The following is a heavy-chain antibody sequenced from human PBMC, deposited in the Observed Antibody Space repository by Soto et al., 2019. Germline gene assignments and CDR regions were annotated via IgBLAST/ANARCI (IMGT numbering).Heavy chain of an antibody. CDR2: IYYSGST. CDR1: GGSLSSYY. CDR3: ARGDDFWSGYLDY. J-gene: IGHJ4*02. V-gene: IGHV4-59*12. D-gene: IGHD3-3*01. Sequence: SETLSLTCTVSGGSLSSYYWSWIRQPPGKGLEWIGYIYYSGSTNYNPSLKSRVTISVDRSKNQFSLKLSSVTAADTAVYYCARGDDFWSGYLDYWGQGTLVTVSS.